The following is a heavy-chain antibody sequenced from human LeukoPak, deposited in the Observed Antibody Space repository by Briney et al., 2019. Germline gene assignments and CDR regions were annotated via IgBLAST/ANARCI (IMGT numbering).Heavy chain of an antibody. Sequence: PGGSLRLSCAASGFTFSSYWMSWVRQAPGKGLEWVSGFSSSDGSTYYADSVKGRFTISRDNSKNTLYLQMNSLRAEDTAVYYCAKNIGGLDYWGQGTLVTVSS. V-gene: IGHV3-23*01. CDR1: GFTFSSYW. CDR3: AKNIGGLDY. D-gene: IGHD3-10*01. J-gene: IGHJ4*02. CDR2: FSSSDGST.